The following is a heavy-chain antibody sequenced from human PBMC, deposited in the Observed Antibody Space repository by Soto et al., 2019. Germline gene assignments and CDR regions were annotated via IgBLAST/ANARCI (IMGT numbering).Heavy chain of an antibody. Sequence: GALXLSWAASGFTFSSDHMHWVRQATGKGLERVSAIGTAGDTYYPGSLKGRFTSSRENAKNSLYLQMNSVRAGDTAVYYCARVPYCSSSGCYSWFDPWGQGT. J-gene: IGHJ5*02. CDR1: GFTFSSDH. D-gene: IGHD2-2*01. CDR3: ARVPYCSSSGCYSWFDP. V-gene: IGHV3-13*04. CDR2: IGTAGDT.